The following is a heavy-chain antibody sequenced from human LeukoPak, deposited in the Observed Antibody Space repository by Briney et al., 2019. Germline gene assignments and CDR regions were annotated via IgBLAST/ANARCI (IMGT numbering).Heavy chain of an antibody. Sequence: PGGSLRLSCAASGFTFSSYAMSWVRQAPGKGLEWVSAISGSGGSTYYADSVKGRFTISRDNSKNTLYLQMNSLRAEDTAVYYCAKTPAAKGRFLDPMDVWGQGTTVTVSS. CDR1: GFTFSSYA. D-gene: IGHD3-3*01. CDR2: ISGSGGST. CDR3: AKTPAAKGRFLDPMDV. V-gene: IGHV3-23*01. J-gene: IGHJ6*02.